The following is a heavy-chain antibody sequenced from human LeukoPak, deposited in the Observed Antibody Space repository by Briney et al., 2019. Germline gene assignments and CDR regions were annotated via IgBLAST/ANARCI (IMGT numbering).Heavy chain of an antibody. Sequence: GGSLRLSCAASGFTFSSYGMHWVRQAPGKGLEWVAVIWYDGSNKYYADSVKGRFTISRDNAKNSLYLQMNSLRAEDTAVYYCARVENYYYYYMDVWGKGTTVTVSS. CDR1: GFTFSSYG. V-gene: IGHV3-33*01. CDR3: ARVENYYYYYMDV. J-gene: IGHJ6*03. CDR2: IWYDGSNK.